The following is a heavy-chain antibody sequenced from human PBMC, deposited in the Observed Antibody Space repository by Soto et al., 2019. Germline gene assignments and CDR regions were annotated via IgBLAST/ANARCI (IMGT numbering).Heavy chain of an antibody. CDR1: GFSLSTSGVG. CDR3: AHSNMVRGGYYYYYYYMDV. J-gene: IGHJ6*03. CDR2: IYWDDDK. D-gene: IGHD3-10*01. V-gene: IGHV2-5*02. Sequence: VSGPTLVNPTQTLTLTCTFSGFSLSTSGVGVGWIRQPPGKALEWLALIYWDDDKRYSPSLKSRLTITRDTSKNQVFLTMTNMDPVDTATYYCAHSNMVRGGYYYYYYYMDVWGKGTTVTVSS.